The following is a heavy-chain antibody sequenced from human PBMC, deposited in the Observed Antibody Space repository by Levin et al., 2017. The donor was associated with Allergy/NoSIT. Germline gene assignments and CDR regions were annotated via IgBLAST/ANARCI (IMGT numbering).Heavy chain of an antibody. V-gene: IGHV3-33*01. Sequence: PGGSLRLSCAASGFTFSSYGMHWVRQAPGKGLEWVAVIWDDGYKNYYADSVKGRFTISRDNYKNTLFLQMNSLRAEDTAVYYCARVLRVYYYCSMDVWGKVTTVTVSS. CDR1: GFTFSSYG. CDR3: ARVLRVYYYCSMDV. D-gene: IGHD5-12*01. CDR2: IWDDGYKN. J-gene: IGHJ6*03.